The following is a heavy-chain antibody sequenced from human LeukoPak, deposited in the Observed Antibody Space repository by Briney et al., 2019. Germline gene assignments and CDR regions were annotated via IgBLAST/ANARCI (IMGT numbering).Heavy chain of an antibody. J-gene: IGHJ4*02. V-gene: IGHV3-23*01. D-gene: IGHD3-10*01. Sequence: GGSLRLSCAASGFTFSSYAMSWVRQAPGKGLEWVSAISGSGGSTYYADSVKGRFTISRDNSKNTLYLQMNSLRAEDTAVYYCARGITMVRGVIPRGDYYFDYWGQGTLVTVSS. CDR1: GFTFSSYA. CDR3: ARGITMVRGVIPRGDYYFDY. CDR2: ISGSGGST.